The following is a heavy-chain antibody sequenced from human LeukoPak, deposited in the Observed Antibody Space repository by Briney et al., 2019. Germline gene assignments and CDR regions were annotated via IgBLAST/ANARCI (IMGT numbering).Heavy chain of an antibody. CDR3: AKDGGQGADY. J-gene: IGHJ4*02. D-gene: IGHD3-16*01. CDR2: ISGSDGST. Sequence: GGSLRLSCAASGFSFSSYAMSWVRQAPGKGLEWVSGISGSDGSTYYADSVKGRFTISRDNSKNTLYLQMNSLRAEDMAVYYCAKDGGQGADYWGQGTLVTVSS. CDR1: GFSFSSYA. V-gene: IGHV3-23*01.